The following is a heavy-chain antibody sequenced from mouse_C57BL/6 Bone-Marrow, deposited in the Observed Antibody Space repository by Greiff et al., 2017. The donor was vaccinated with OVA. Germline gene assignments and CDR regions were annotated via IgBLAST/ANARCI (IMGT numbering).Heavy chain of an antibody. D-gene: IGHD1-1*01. V-gene: IGHV2-4*01. CDR3: VKTEVITTVLAPLDWYFDV. CDR2: IWSGGST. J-gene: IGHJ1*03. CDR1: GFSLTSYG. Sequence: QVQLQQSGPGLVQPSQSLSITCTVSGFSLTSYGVHWVRQPPGKGLEWLGVIWSGGSTDYNAAFISRLSISKDNSKSQVFFNMNSLQADDTAIYYCVKTEVITTVLAPLDWYFDVWGTGTTVTASP.